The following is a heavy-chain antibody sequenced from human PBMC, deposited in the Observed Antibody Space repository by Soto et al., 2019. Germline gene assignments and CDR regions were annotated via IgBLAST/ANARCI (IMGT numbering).Heavy chain of an antibody. CDR2: INPGAGYT. J-gene: IGHJ4*02. V-gene: IGHV1-3*01. D-gene: IGHD2-8*01. CDR3: TRDLNGGNPFDY. CDR1: GYTLPNYS. Sequence: QVQFVQSGAEVKKPGASVRLSCKPSGYTLPNYSIQWARQAAGQGLQWLGWINPGAGYTESSQRFQGRLTLTMDNSATTFYMDLTSLTSEDTAVYCCTRDLNGGNPFDYWGQGTLVTVSS.